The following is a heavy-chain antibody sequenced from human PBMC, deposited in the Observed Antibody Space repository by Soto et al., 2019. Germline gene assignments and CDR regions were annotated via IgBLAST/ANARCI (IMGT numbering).Heavy chain of an antibody. CDR2: INPNSGGT. J-gene: IGHJ3*02. Sequence: ASVKVSCKASGYTFTGYYMHWVRQAPGQGLEWMGWINPNSGGTNYAQKFQGWVIMTRDTSISTAYMELSRLRSDDTAVYYCARDLTGDDAFDIWGQGTMVTVSS. CDR1: GYTFTGYY. D-gene: IGHD7-27*01. CDR3: ARDLTGDDAFDI. V-gene: IGHV1-2*04.